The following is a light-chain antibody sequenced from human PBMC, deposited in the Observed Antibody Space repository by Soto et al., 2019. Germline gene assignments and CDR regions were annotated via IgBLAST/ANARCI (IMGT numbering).Light chain of an antibody. CDR2: DAS. CDR1: QSISTW. Sequence: DIQMTHSPSTLAASAGCRCTITCRASQSISTWLAWYQQKPGKAPNLLLYDASSLESGVPSRFRGSGSGTEFTLTISSLQPDDFATYYCQQYNSLTWTFGQGTQVDIK. V-gene: IGKV1-5*01. CDR3: QQYNSLTWT. J-gene: IGKJ1*01.